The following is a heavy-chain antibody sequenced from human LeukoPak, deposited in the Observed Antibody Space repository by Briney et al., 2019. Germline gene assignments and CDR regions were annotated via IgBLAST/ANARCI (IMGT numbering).Heavy chain of an antibody. CDR1: GGSISSGGYY. J-gene: IGHJ4*02. V-gene: IGHV4-31*03. Sequence: ASQTLSLTCTVSGGSISSGGYYWSWIRQHPGKGLEWIGYIYYSGSTYYNPSLKSRVTISVDTSKNQFSLKLSSVTAADTAVYYCARDRETWYFDFWGQGTLVTVSS. CDR3: ARDRETWYFDF. CDR2: IYYSGST.